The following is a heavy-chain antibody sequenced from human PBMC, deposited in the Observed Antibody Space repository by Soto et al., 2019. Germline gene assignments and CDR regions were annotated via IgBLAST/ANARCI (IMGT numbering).Heavy chain of an antibody. Sequence: PSETLSLTCTVSGGSISSSSYYWGWIRQPPGKGLEWIGSIYYSGSTYYNPSLKSRVTISVDTSKNQFSLKLSSVTAADTAVYYCARDTLGAGSQGYCSGGSCYSYYYYYGMDVWGQGTTVTVSS. CDR3: ARDTLGAGSQGYCSGGSCYSYYYYYGMDV. V-gene: IGHV4-39*07. CDR1: GGSISSSSYY. D-gene: IGHD2-15*01. CDR2: IYYSGST. J-gene: IGHJ6*02.